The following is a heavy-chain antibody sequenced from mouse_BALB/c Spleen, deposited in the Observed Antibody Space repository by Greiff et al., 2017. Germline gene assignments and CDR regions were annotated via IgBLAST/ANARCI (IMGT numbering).Heavy chain of an antibody. CDR2: IYPGSGST. CDR3: ARGGFDY. V-gene: IGHV1-55*01. J-gene: IGHJ3*01. Sequence: QVQLQQPGAELVKPGTSVKLSCKASGYNFTSYWINWVKLRPGQGLEWIGDIYPGSGSTNYNEKFKGKATLTVDTSSSTAYMQLSSLASEDSAVYYCARGGFDYWGQGTLVTVSA. CDR1: GYNFTSYW.